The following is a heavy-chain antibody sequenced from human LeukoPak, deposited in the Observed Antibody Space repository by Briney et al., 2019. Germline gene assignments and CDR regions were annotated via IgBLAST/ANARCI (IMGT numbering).Heavy chain of an antibody. V-gene: IGHV3-30*04. CDR3: ARDSGYSTKWTVGY. D-gene: IGHD1-26*01. Sequence: PGGSLRLSGAASGFTFSTHGMHWVRQAPGKGLEWVAVISSDGSSKYYADSVKGRFSISRDNSKNTLYLQMNSLRGADAAVYYCARDSGYSTKWTVGYWGQGTLVTVST. CDR1: GFTFSTHG. CDR2: ISSDGSSK. J-gene: IGHJ4*02.